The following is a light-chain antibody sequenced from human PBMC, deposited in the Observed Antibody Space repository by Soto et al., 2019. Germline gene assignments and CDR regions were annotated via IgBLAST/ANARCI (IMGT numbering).Light chain of an antibody. CDR1: SSNIGTGYD. CDR2: GNI. CDR3: QSYDSSLSGYV. Sequence: QSVLTQPPSVSGAPGQRVTISCTGSSSNIGTGYDVHWYQQLPRTAPKLLIYGNINRPSGVPDRFSASKSDTSASLAITGLQADDEADYYSQSYDSSLSGYVFGTGTKLTVL. J-gene: IGLJ1*01. V-gene: IGLV1-40*01.